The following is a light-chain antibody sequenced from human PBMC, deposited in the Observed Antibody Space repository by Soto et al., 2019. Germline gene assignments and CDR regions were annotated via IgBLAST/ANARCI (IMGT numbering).Light chain of an antibody. CDR2: DVS. J-gene: IGKJ1*01. V-gene: IGKV1-5*01. Sequence: DIPMTQSPSTLSASLGDRVTITCRASQSISSWLAWYQQKPGKAPKLLLYDVSSLESGVPSRFSGSGSGTEFTLTISSLQPDDFATYYCQQYNTFWTFGQGTKVEIK. CDR1: QSISSW. CDR3: QQYNTFWT.